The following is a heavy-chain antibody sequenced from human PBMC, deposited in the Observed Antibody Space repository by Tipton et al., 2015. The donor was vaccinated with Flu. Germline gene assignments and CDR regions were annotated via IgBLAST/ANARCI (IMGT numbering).Heavy chain of an antibody. D-gene: IGHD7-27*01. CDR2: ISRGTTYI. CDR1: GFTFSSSS. Sequence: SLRLSCAASGFTFSSSSMGWVRQSAGKGLEWVSFISRGTTYIYYADSVRGRFTISRDNAKNSLYLQMNSLRAEDTAVYYCATLTGDDYWGQGIMVTVSS. J-gene: IGHJ4*02. V-gene: IGHV3-21*01. CDR3: ATLTGDDY.